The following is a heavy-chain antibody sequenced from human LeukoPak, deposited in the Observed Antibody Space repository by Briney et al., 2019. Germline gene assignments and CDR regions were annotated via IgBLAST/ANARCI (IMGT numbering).Heavy chain of an antibody. CDR3: AKDLPPMGYAFDI. CDR1: GFTFSSYS. Sequence: PGGSLRLSCAASGFTFSSYSMNWVRQAPGKGLEWVAFIRYDGSNKYYADSVKGRFTISRDNSKNTLYLQMNSLRAEDTAVYYCAKDLPPMGYAFDIWGQGTMVTVSS. J-gene: IGHJ3*02. CDR2: IRYDGSNK. D-gene: IGHD2-8*01. V-gene: IGHV3-30*02.